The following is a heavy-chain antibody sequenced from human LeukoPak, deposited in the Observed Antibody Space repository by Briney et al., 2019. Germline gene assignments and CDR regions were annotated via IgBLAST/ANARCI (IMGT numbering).Heavy chain of an antibody. D-gene: IGHD4-17*01. CDR2: IIPIFGTA. Sequence: ASVKVSCKASGGTFSSYAISWVRQAPGQGLEWMGGIIPIFGTANYAQKFQGRVTITADKSTSTAYMELSSLRAEDTAVYYCARDAYGDYLLSYYYYMDVWGKGTTVTVSS. CDR3: ARDAYGDYLLSYYYYMDV. V-gene: IGHV1-69*06. CDR1: GGTFSSYA. J-gene: IGHJ6*03.